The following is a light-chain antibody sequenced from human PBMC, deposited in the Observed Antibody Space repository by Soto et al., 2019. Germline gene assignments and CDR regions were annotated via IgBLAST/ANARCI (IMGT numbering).Light chain of an antibody. CDR3: CSYAGTNTFV. CDR2: EGN. V-gene: IGLV2-23*01. J-gene: IGLJ1*01. CDR1: SSDVGSYNL. Sequence: QSVLTQPASVSGSPGQSITISCTGTSSDVGSYNLVSWYQQHPGKAPKLMIYEGNKWPSGVSNRFSGSKSANTASLTISGLQTEDEADYYCCSYAGTNTFVFGTGPKLTVL.